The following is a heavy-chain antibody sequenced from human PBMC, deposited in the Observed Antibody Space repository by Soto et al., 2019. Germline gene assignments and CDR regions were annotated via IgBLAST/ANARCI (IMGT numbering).Heavy chain of an antibody. Sequence: EVQLVESGGGLVQPGGSLRLSCAASGFTFGSYSMNWVRQAPGKGLEWVSYISSSSSTIYYADSVEGRFTISRDNXKNSLDLQMNSLRDEDTAVYYCAKDGGYSYGTYDYWGQGTLVTVSS. V-gene: IGHV3-48*02. D-gene: IGHD5-18*01. CDR2: ISSSSSTI. CDR3: AKDGGYSYGTYDY. CDR1: GFTFGSYS. J-gene: IGHJ4*02.